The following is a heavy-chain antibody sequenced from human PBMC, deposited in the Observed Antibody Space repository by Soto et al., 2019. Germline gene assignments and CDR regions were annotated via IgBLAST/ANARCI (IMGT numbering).Heavy chain of an antibody. D-gene: IGHD3-16*02. CDR1: GFSLSTSGVG. V-gene: IGHV2-5*02. CDR2: IYWDDDK. J-gene: IGHJ5*02. Sequence: QITLKESGPTLVKPTQTLTLTCTFSGFSLSTSGVGVGWIRQPPGKALEWLALIYWDDDKRYSPSLKSRLTITKDTSKTQVVLTMTNMDPVDTATYYCAHRVVSLYDYVWGSYRSDWFDPWGQGTLVTVSS. CDR3: AHRVVSLYDYVWGSYRSDWFDP.